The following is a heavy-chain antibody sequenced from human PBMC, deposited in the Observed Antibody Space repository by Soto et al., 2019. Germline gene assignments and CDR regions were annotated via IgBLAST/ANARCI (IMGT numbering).Heavy chain of an antibody. D-gene: IGHD6-19*01. Sequence: EVQLVESGGGLVQPGGSLRLSCAASGFTFSSYWMSWVRQAPGKGLEWVANIKQDGSEKYYVDSVKGRFTISRDNAKNSLYVQMNSLRAEDTAVYYCARDRSDSSGWYEGWFDPWGQGTLVTVSS. CDR3: ARDRSDSSGWYEGWFDP. V-gene: IGHV3-7*01. CDR1: GFTFSSYW. CDR2: IKQDGSEK. J-gene: IGHJ5*02.